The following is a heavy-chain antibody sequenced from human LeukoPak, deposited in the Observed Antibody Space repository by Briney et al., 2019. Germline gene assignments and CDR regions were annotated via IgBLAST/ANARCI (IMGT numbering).Heavy chain of an antibody. V-gene: IGHV4-34*01. J-gene: IGHJ4*02. CDR1: GGSFSGYY. CDR3: ASAYCSGGSCHGSFDY. D-gene: IGHD2-15*01. Sequence: NPSETLSLTCAVYGGSFSGYYWSWIRQPPGKGLEWIGEINHSGSTNYHPSLKSRVTISVDTSKNQFSLKLSSVTAADTAVYYCASAYCSGGSCHGSFDYWGQGTLVTVSS. CDR2: INHSGST.